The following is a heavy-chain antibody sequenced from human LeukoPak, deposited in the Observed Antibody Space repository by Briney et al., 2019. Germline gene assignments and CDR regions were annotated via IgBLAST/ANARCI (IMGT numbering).Heavy chain of an antibody. J-gene: IGHJ4*02. CDR3: TSSIAVAGGVFDY. CDR2: ISGSGGST. V-gene: IGHV3-23*01. CDR1: GLTFSSYG. Sequence: GGSLRLSCAASGLTFSSYGMSWVRRAPGKGLEWVSTISGSGGSTYYADSVKGRFTISRDNSKNTLYLQMNSLRTEDTAVYYCTSSIAVAGGVFDYWGQGNLVTVSS. D-gene: IGHD6-19*01.